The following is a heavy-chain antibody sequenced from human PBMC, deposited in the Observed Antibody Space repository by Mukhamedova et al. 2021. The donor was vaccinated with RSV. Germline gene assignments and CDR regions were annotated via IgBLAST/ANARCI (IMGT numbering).Heavy chain of an antibody. CDR3: AGDIEANDAFDI. D-gene: IGHD5-12*01. Sequence: GSGGSTYYADSVKGRFTISRDNSKNTLYLQMNSLRAEDTAVYYCAGDIEANDAFDIWGQGTMVTVSS. CDR2: GSGGST. J-gene: IGHJ3*02. V-gene: IGHV3-23*01.